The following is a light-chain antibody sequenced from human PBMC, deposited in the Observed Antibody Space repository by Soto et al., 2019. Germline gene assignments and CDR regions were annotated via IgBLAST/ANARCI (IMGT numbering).Light chain of an antibody. Sequence: IQMTQSPSTLSASVGDTVTLTCRSSQMIARWLAWYQQKPGTAPRLIIYDATSLQSGVPSRFSASASGTDFTLTXSSLXXXXXAXXXXXXXXTFPHTFGQGTKLEI. CDR3: XXXXTFPHT. CDR2: DAT. CDR1: QMIARW. J-gene: IGKJ2*01. V-gene: IGKV1-5*01.